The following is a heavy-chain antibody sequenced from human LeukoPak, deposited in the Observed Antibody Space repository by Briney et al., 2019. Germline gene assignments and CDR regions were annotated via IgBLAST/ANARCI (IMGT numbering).Heavy chain of an antibody. D-gene: IGHD1-26*01. Sequence: QPGGSLRLSCAASGFTVSSYWMNWVRQAPGKGLVWVSRIASDGSSTTYADSVKGRFSISRDNSKNTLYLQMNSLRAEDTAVYYCARDEWRTGAGATLFDYWGQGTLVTVSS. V-gene: IGHV3-74*01. CDR2: IASDGSST. CDR1: GFTVSSYW. J-gene: IGHJ4*02. CDR3: ARDEWRTGAGATLFDY.